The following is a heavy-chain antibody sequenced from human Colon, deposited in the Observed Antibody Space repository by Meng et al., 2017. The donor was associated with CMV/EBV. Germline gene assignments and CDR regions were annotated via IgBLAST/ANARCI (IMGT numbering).Heavy chain of an antibody. CDR2: ISHDGTKK. CDR3: ARASNSSFDP. V-gene: IGHV3-30*04. Sequence: GESLKISCAASGFTFSAFPIHWVRQAPGKGLEWVAIISHDGTKKYYAESVKGRLSLSRDNSQNTVNMNMNSLRGDDTAVYYCARASNSSFDPWGQGTLVTVSS. D-gene: IGHD4-11*01. J-gene: IGHJ5*02. CDR1: GFTFSAFP.